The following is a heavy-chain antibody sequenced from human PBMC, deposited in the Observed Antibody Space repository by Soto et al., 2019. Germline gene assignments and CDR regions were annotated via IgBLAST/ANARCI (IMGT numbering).Heavy chain of an antibody. J-gene: IGHJ3*02. CDR1: GGSISDSSYD. CDR3: ARVSSGLYDAFDI. Sequence: QLQLQESGPGLVKPSETLSLTCTVSGGSISDSSYDWAWMRHPPGKGLEWIGKIYYSGSANYSPSLKSAVTISVDTAKKKFSLKVSSVTAADTTVYYCARVSSGLYDAFDIWGQGTMVTVSS. CDR2: IYYSGSA. V-gene: IGHV4-39*01. D-gene: IGHD6-19*01.